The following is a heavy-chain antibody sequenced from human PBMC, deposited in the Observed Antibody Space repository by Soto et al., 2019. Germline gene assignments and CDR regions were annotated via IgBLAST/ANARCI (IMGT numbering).Heavy chain of an antibody. D-gene: IGHD2-21*01. J-gene: IGHJ3*01. CDR3: ARDPMWPQLGDAFDL. Sequence: QVQLVQSGAEVKKPGSSVKVSCKASGGTFSSYAISWVRQAPGQGLEWMGGIIPIFGTANYAQKFQGTVTITADESTSTASMELSSLRSEDTAVYYCARDPMWPQLGDAFDLWGQGTMVTVSS. V-gene: IGHV1-69*01. CDR2: IIPIFGTA. CDR1: GGTFSSYA.